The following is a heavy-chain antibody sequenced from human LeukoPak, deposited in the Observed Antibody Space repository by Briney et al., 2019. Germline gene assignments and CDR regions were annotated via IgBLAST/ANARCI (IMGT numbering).Heavy chain of an antibody. CDR2: ISSSGSTI. Sequence: GGSLRLSCAASGFTFSSYEMNWVRQAPGKGLEWVSYISSSGSTIYYADSVKGRFTISRDNAKNSLYLRMNSLRAEDTAVYYCASRLVRPLRYFDYWGQGTLVTVSS. CDR3: ASRLVRPLRYFDY. CDR1: GFTFSSYE. D-gene: IGHD3-10*01. V-gene: IGHV3-48*03. J-gene: IGHJ4*02.